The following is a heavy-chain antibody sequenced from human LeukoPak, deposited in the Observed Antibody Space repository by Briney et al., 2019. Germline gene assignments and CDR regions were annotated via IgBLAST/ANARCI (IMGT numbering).Heavy chain of an antibody. Sequence: GGSLRLSCAASGFTLSSYAMSWVRQAPGKGLEWVSAISGSGGSTYYAHSVKGRFTISRDNAKNSLYLQMNSLRAEDTALYYCACGTLGIAAAGIKEGGYWGQGTLVTVSS. CDR2: ISGSGGST. CDR1: GFTLSSYA. CDR3: ACGTLGIAAAGIKEGGY. V-gene: IGHV3-23*01. D-gene: IGHD6-13*01. J-gene: IGHJ4*02.